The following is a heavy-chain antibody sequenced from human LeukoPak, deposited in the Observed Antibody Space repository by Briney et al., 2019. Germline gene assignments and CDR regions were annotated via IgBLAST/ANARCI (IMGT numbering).Heavy chain of an antibody. V-gene: IGHV4-39*07. CDR2: ILYGGST. Sequence: PSETLSLTCTVSGASISSTNYYWGWIRQSPGKGLEWIGSILYGGSTSYNPSLKSRVTISVDKSKNQFSLKLSSVTAADTAVYYCARSVIILGYCSSTSCYVGASYGMDVWGQGTTVTVSS. D-gene: IGHD2-2*01. J-gene: IGHJ6*02. CDR1: GASISSTNYY. CDR3: ARSVIILGYCSSTSCYVGASYGMDV.